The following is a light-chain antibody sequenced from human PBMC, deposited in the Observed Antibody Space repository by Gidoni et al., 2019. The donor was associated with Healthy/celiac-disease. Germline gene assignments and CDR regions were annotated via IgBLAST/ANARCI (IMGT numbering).Light chain of an antibody. CDR2: DVS. V-gene: IGLV2-11*01. CDR3: CSYAGSSWV. J-gene: IGLJ3*02. CDR1: SSDVGGYNY. Sequence: QSALTQPRSVSGSTGQSVTSSCTGTSSDVGGYNYVSWYQQHPGKAPKLMIYDVSKRPSGVPDRFSGSKSGNTASLTISGLQAEDEADYYCCSYAGSSWVFGLGTNLTVL.